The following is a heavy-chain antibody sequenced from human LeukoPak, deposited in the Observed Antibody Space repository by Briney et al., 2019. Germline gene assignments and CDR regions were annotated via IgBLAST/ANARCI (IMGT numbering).Heavy chain of an antibody. CDR3: ARVYSNYYFDY. CDR1: GFTFSSYS. J-gene: IGHJ4*02. D-gene: IGHD4-11*01. CDR2: ISSSSSYI. V-gene: IGHV3-21*01. Sequence: SGGSLRHSCAASGFTFSSYSMNWVRQAPGKGLEWVSSISSSSSYIYYADSVKGRFTISRDNAKNSLYLQMNSLRAEDTAVYYCARVYSNYYFDYWGQGTLVTVSS.